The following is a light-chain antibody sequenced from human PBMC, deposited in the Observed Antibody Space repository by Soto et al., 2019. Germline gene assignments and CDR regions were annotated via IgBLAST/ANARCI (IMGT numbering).Light chain of an antibody. CDR3: QHYHNWPPWT. J-gene: IGKJ1*01. CDR2: GAS. V-gene: IGKV3-15*01. Sequence: EIVMTQSPATLSESPGERATLSCRASQSVRDNLAWYQQKPGQAPRLLIYGASTRATGIPARFSGSGSGTEFTLTISSLQSEDFAVYYCQHYHNWPPWTFGQGTKVEV. CDR1: QSVRDN.